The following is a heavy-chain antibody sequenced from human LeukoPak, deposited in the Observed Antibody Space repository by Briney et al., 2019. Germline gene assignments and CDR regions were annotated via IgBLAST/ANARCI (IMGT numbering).Heavy chain of an antibody. CDR2: IYYSGST. J-gene: IGHJ4*02. Sequence: SETLSLTCTVSGGSISSGDYYWSWIRQPPGKGLEWIGYIYYSGSTNYNPSLKSRVTISVDTSKNQFSLKLSSVTAADTAVYYCARGRYEGHLDYWGQGTLVTVSS. CDR1: GGSISSGDYY. CDR3: ARGRYEGHLDY. D-gene: IGHD5-12*01. V-gene: IGHV4-61*08.